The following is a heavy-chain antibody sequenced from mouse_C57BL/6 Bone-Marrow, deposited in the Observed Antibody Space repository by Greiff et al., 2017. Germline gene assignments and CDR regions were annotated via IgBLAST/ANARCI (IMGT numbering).Heavy chain of an antibody. J-gene: IGHJ2*01. CDR3: ARRRSVGY. CDR1: GFTFSSYG. Sequence: VQGVESGAGLVKPGGSLKLSCAASGFTFSSYGMHWVRQAPGKGLEWVAYISSGGSSTYYADTVKGRFTFSRDNAKSTLFLQMTSLRSEDTAMYYCARRRSVGYWGQGTTLIVSS. V-gene: IGHV5-17*01. CDR2: ISSGGSST.